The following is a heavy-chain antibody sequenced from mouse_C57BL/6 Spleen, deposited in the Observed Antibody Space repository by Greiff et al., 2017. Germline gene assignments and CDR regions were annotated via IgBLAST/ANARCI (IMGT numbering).Heavy chain of an antibody. Sequence: EVKLEESGPGLAKPSPTLSLTCSVTGYSFTSDYWNWIRKFPGNKLEYMGYISYSGSTYYTPSLKSRISLTRDTSKNQYYRQLNSVTTEDTATYYCARLATTVVAPVDDWGQGTTLTVS. J-gene: IGHJ2*01. CDR1: GYSFTSDY. D-gene: IGHD1-1*01. CDR3: ARLATTVVAPVDD. CDR2: ISYSGST. V-gene: IGHV3-8*01.